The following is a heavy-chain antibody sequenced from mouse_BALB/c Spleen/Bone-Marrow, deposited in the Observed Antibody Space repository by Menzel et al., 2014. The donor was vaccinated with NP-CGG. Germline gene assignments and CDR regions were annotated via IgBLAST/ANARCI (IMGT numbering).Heavy chain of an antibody. CDR3: ASRADYSYAMDY. CDR1: GYSFSNYW. Sequence: VQLQESGAELVRPGSSVKISCKSSGYSFSNYWLDWMKQRPGQGLEWIGQIYPGDGDTNYNGKFKGKATLTADKSSSTASMQLSSLTSEDSAVYFCASRADYSYAMDYLGQGTSVTVSS. D-gene: IGHD1-1*01. J-gene: IGHJ4*01. V-gene: IGHV1-80*01. CDR2: IYPGDGDT.